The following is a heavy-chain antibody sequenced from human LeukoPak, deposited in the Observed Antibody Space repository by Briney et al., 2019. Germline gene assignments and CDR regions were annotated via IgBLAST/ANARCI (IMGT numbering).Heavy chain of an antibody. CDR2: IYPGDSDT. D-gene: IGHD3-9*01. CDR3: ARRQDILTGYSTKWGYYYGMDV. J-gene: IGHJ6*02. CDR1: GYSFTSYW. Sequence: GESLKISCKGSGYSFTSYWIGWVRQLPGKGLEWMGIIYPGDSDTRYSPSFQGQVTISADKSISTAYLQWSSLKASDTAMYYCARRQDILTGYSTKWGYYYGMDVWGQGTTVTVSS. V-gene: IGHV5-51*01.